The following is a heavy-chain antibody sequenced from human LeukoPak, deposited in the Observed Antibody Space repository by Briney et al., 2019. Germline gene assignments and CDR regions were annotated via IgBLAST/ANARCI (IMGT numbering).Heavy chain of an antibody. V-gene: IGHV3-23*01. J-gene: IGHJ5*02. Sequence: GRSLRLSCAASGFTFSSYGMHWVRQAPGKGLEWVSAISGSGGSTYYADSVKGRFTISRDNSKNTLYLQMNSLRAEDTAVYYCAKDRLYGSGSPDDWFDPWGQGTLVTVSS. CDR2: ISGSGGST. CDR1: GFTFSSYG. D-gene: IGHD3-10*01. CDR3: AKDRLYGSGSPDDWFDP.